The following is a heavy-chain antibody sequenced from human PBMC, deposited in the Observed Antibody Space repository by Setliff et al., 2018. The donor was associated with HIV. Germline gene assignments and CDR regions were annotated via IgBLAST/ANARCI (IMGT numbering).Heavy chain of an antibody. CDR2: ITPISGTA. J-gene: IGHJ6*03. CDR3: VRGGQYYRSTYYYYYMDV. CDR1: GGTFSSYG. V-gene: IGHV1-69*13. Sequence: ASVKVSCKASGGTFSSYGISWVRQAPGRGLEWMGGITPISGTANYAQKFQGRVTIAADEFTSTAYMELSSLRSEDTAVYYCVRGGQYYRSTYYYYYMDVWGKGTTVTVSS. D-gene: IGHD3-16*02.